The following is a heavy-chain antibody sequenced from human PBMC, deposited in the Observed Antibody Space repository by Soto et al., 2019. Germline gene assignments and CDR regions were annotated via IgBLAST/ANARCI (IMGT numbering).Heavy chain of an antibody. J-gene: IGHJ4*02. CDR1: GGSISSHY. CDR2: IYTSGTT. D-gene: IGHD5-18*01. Sequence: LSLTCTVSGGSISSHYWTWIRQPAGKGLEWIGRIYTSGTTNYNPSLTSRVTMSVDTSKNQFSLNLTSVTAADTAVYYCARDRGQLWPLDYWGQGTLVTVSS. V-gene: IGHV4-4*07. CDR3: ARDRGQLWPLDY.